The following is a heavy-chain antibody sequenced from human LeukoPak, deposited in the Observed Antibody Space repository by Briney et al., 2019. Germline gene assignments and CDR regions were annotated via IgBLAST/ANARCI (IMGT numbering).Heavy chain of an antibody. CDR1: GYMFSDYY. J-gene: IGHJ6*02. CDR3: ARLSVTRYNIKYGMDV. CDR2: INPNTGGT. Sequence: ASVNVSCKASGYMFSDYYMHWVRQAPGQGLEWMGWINPNTGGTKSEQKFQGRVTLTRDTSINTVYLELNSLTSDDTAVYYCARLSVTRYNIKYGMDVWSQGTTVTVSS. V-gene: IGHV1-2*02. D-gene: IGHD4-17*01.